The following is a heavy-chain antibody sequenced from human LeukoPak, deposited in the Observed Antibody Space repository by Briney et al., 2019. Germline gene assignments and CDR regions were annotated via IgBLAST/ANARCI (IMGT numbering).Heavy chain of an antibody. Sequence: GGSLRLSCAASGFTFSNFWMNWVRQAPGKGLEWVANIKQDGSEKYYVDSVKGRFTISRDNAKNSLYLQMNSLRAEDTAVYYCAKGRYGDFYYYGMDVWGQGTTVTVSS. CDR2: IKQDGSEK. D-gene: IGHD4-17*01. V-gene: IGHV3-7*01. CDR3: AKGRYGDFYYYGMDV. CDR1: GFTFSNFW. J-gene: IGHJ6*02.